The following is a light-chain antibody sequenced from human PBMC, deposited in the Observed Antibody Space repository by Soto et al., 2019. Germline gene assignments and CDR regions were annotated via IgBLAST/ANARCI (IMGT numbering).Light chain of an antibody. CDR2: DAS. J-gene: IGKJ1*01. Sequence: DIQMTQSPSTLSASVRDRVTITCRPNQSIRSRLAWYQQRPGKAPKILIYDASTLESGVPSRFRGSGSGTEFPLNIPRLQPDDFATYCCQRYNSYPSAVGQGTKVDTK. CDR3: QRYNSYPSA. V-gene: IGKV1-5*01. CDR1: QSIRSR.